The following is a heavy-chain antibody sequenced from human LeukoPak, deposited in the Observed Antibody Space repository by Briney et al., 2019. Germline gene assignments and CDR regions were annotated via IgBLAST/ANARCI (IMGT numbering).Heavy chain of an antibody. CDR2: IYSGGST. D-gene: IGHD3-22*01. V-gene: IGHV3-66*01. CDR1: GFTVSSNY. CDR3: ARDLPYYYDSSLDAFDI. J-gene: IGHJ3*02. Sequence: GGSLRLSCAASGFTVSSNYMSWVRQAPGKGLEWVSVIYSGGSTYYADSVKGRFTISRDNSKNTLYIQMYSLRAEDTAVYYCARDLPYYYDSSLDAFDIWGQGTMVTVSS.